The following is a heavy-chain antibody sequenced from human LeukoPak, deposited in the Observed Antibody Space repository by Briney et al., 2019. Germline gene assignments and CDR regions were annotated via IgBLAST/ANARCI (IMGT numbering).Heavy chain of an antibody. Sequence: SQTLSLTCAISGDSVASNSVTWNWIRQSPSRGLEWLGRTYYRSTWYNDYAVSVRGRITVNPDTSKNQFSLHLNSVTPEDTAVYYCARRLTQYDCFDPWGQGILVTVSS. V-gene: IGHV6-1*01. D-gene: IGHD2-2*01. CDR3: ARRLTQYDCFDP. J-gene: IGHJ5*02. CDR1: GDSVASNSVT. CDR2: TYYRSTWYN.